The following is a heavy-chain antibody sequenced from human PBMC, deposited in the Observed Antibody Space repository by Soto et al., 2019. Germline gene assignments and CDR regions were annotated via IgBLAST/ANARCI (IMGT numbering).Heavy chain of an antibody. V-gene: IGHV3-13*04. D-gene: IGHD2-15*01. Sequence: EVQVVESGGGLVQPGGSLRLSCAASGFTFSRYDMHWVRQATGRGLEWVSGIGTSGDTYYAGYVKGRFTISRENAKNSVYLQMNSLRAGDTSVYCCARVPLVFDPWGQGTLVAGSS. J-gene: IGHJ5*02. CDR1: GFTFSRYD. CDR3: ARVPLVFDP. CDR2: IGTSGDT.